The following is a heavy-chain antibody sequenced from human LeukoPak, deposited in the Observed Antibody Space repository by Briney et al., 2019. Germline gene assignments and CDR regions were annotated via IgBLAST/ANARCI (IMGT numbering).Heavy chain of an antibody. CDR3: ARLIDYGDYRY. V-gene: IGHV3-53*01. CDR1: GFTVSSNY. CDR2: IYSGGST. Sequence: GGSLRLSCAASGFTVSSNYMSWVRQAPGKGLEWVSVIYSGGSTYYADSVKGRFTISRDNSKNTLYLQMNSLRAEDTAVYYCARLIDYGDYRYWGQGTLVTVSS. D-gene: IGHD4-17*01. J-gene: IGHJ4*02.